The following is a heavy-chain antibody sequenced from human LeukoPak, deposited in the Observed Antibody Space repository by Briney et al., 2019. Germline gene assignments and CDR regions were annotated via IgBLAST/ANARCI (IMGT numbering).Heavy chain of an antibody. CDR1: GFTFSSYS. J-gene: IGHJ3*02. D-gene: IGHD6-13*01. V-gene: IGHV3-30*03. CDR2: ISYDGSNK. Sequence: QSGGSLRLSCAASGFTFSSYSMNWVRQAPGKGLEWVAVISYDGSNKYYADSVKGRFTISRDNSKNTVYLQMNSLTAEDTAIYYCARDEPVAAAGWFAFDIWGQGTMVTVSS. CDR3: ARDEPVAAAGWFAFDI.